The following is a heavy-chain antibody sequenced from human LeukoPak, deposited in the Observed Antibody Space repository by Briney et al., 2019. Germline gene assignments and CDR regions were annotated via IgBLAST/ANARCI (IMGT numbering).Heavy chain of an antibody. V-gene: IGHV4-59*01. D-gene: IGHD3-10*01. Sequence: SETLSLTCTVSGGSISSYYWSWIRQPPGKGLEWIGYIYYSGSTKYNPSLKSRVTISVDTSKNLFSLNLSSVTAADTAVYYCARGVREKNRGFLLYYYYYYMDVWGKGTTVAISS. J-gene: IGHJ6*03. CDR2: IYYSGST. CDR1: GGSISSYY. CDR3: ARGVREKNRGFLLYYYYYYMDV.